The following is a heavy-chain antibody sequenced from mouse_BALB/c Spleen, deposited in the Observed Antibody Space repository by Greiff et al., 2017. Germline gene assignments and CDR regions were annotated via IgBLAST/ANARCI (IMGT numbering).Heavy chain of an antibody. CDR1: GFTFSSYT. V-gene: IGHV5-6-4*01. CDR3: TRDPLKLGYYAMDY. D-gene: IGHD4-1*01. Sequence: EVKLEESGGGLVKPGGSLKLSCAASGFTFSSYTMSWVRQTPEKRLEWVATISSGGSYTYYPDSVKGRFTISRDNAKNTLYLQMSSLKSEDTAMYYCTRDPLKLGYYAMDYWGQGTSVTVSS. J-gene: IGHJ4*01. CDR2: ISSGGSYT.